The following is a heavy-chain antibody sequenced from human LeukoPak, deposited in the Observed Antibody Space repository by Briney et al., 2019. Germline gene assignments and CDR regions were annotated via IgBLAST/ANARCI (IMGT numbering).Heavy chain of an antibody. J-gene: IGHJ6*03. CDR2: IYDSGST. CDR3: ARTTMVRGTYYMDV. D-gene: IGHD3-10*01. Sequence: SETLSLTCTVSGGSIRSYHWSWIRQPPGKRLEWIGYIYDSGSTNYNPSLKSRVTISIDTSKNQFSLKLSSVTAADTAVYYCARTTMVRGTYYMDVWGKGTTVTVSS. V-gene: IGHV4-59*01. CDR1: GGSIRSYH.